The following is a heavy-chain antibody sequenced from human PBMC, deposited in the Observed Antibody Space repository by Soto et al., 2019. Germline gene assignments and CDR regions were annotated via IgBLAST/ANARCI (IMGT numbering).Heavy chain of an antibody. J-gene: IGHJ4*02. V-gene: IGHV4-34*01. D-gene: IGHD5-18*01. Sequence: QVQLQQWGAGLLKPSETLSLTCAVYGGSFSGYYWSWIRQPPGKGLEWIGEINHSGSTNYNPSLESRVTISVDTSKNQFSLKLSSVTAADTAVYYCAREGVDTSMVIDYWGQGTLVTVSS. CDR3: AREGVDTSMVIDY. CDR1: GGSFSGYY. CDR2: INHSGST.